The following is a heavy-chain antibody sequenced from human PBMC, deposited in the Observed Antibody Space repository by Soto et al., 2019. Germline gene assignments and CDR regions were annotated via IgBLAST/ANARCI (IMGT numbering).Heavy chain of an antibody. J-gene: IGHJ6*02. Sequence: EESLKISCNGSGDSFTSYWISWVRQMPWKGLEWMGRIDPSDSYTNYSPSFQGHVTISADKSISTAYLQWSSLKASDTAMYYCARRSKMYYYDSSGDYYYYGMDVWGQGTTVTVSS. CDR2: IDPSDSYT. CDR3: ARRSKMYYYDSSGDYYYYGMDV. V-gene: IGHV5-10-1*01. CDR1: GDSFTSYW. D-gene: IGHD3-22*01.